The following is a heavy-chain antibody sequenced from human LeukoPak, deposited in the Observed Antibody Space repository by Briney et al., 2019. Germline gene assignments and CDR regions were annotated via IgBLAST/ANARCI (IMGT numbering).Heavy chain of an antibody. CDR1: GFTFSGSA. V-gene: IGHV3-73*01. Sequence: GGSLTLSCAASGFTFSGSAMHWVRQASGKGLEWVGRIRSKANSYATAYAASVKGRFTISRDDSKNTAYLQMNSLKTEDTAVYYCTRRGSSGRLSVDYWGQGTLVTVSS. D-gene: IGHD6-19*01. J-gene: IGHJ4*02. CDR3: TRRGSSGRLSVDY. CDR2: IRSKANSYAT.